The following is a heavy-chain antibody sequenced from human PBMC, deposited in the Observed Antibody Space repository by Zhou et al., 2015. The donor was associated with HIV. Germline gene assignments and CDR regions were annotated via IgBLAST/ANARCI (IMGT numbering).Heavy chain of an antibody. J-gene: IGHJ2*01. D-gene: IGHD7-27*01. V-gene: IGHV1-69*06. Sequence: QVQLVQSGPEVKKPGASVKVSCKASGYTFSSYGISWVRQAPGQGLEWMGGIVPFFGPANYAQNFQGRATITADKSTNTVYMELNSLRSEDTAAYYCAREGWGSWYFDLWGRGTLVSVSP. CDR1: GYTFSSYG. CDR3: AREGWGSWYFDL. CDR2: IVPFFGPA.